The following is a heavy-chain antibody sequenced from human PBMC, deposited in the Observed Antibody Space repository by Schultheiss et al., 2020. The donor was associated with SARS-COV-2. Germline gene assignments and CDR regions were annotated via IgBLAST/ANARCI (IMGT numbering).Heavy chain of an antibody. CDR3: AREPRTVGATGMDV. CDR1: GYTFSMYA. D-gene: IGHD1-26*01. J-gene: IGHJ6*03. V-gene: IGHV1-18*04. Sequence: ASVKVSCQASGYTFSMYAITWMRQVPGQGLECMGWISAYNGNTRYAQKFQDRLTMTTDTSTSTAYMELRSLTSDDTAVYYCAREPRTVGATGMDVWGKGTTVTVSS. CDR2: ISAYNGNT.